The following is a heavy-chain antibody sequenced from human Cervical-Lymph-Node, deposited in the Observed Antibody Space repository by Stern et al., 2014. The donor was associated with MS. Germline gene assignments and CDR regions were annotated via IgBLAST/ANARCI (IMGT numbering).Heavy chain of an antibody. CDR3: ARSVGATNPDY. Sequence: QVQLQESGPGLVKPSETLSLTCTVSGGSISSYYWSWIRQPPGKGLEWIGYIYYSGSTNYNPSLKSRVTISVDTSKNQFSLKLSSVTAADTAVYYCARSVGATNPDYWGQGTLVTVSS. V-gene: IGHV4-59*01. CDR2: IYYSGST. CDR1: GGSISSYY. D-gene: IGHD1-26*01. J-gene: IGHJ4*02.